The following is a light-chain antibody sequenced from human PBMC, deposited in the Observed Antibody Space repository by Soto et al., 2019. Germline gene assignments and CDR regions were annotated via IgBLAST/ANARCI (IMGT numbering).Light chain of an antibody. J-gene: IGKJ3*01. CDR1: QSVSSSY. V-gene: IGKV3-20*01. CDR2: GAS. CDR3: QQYGSSPLFT. Sequence: EIVLTQSPGTLSLSPGERATLSCRASQSVSSSYLAWYQQKPGQAPRLLIYGASSRATGIPDRCSGRGSGTDFSLTISRLEPEDSAVYYCQQYGSSPLFTFGPGTKVDIK.